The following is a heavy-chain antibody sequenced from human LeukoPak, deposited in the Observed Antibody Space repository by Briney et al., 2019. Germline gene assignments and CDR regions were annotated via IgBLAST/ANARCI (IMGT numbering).Heavy chain of an antibody. CDR3: ARGGGSYVLDY. V-gene: IGHV3-11*06. D-gene: IGHD1-26*01. Sequence: PGGSLRLSCAASGFTFSDYYMTWIRQAPGKGPEWVSYISSSSSYTNYADSVKGRFSISRDNAKNSLYLQMNSLRAEDTAVYYCARGGGSYVLDYWGQGTLVTVSS. J-gene: IGHJ4*02. CDR2: ISSSSSYT. CDR1: GFTFSDYY.